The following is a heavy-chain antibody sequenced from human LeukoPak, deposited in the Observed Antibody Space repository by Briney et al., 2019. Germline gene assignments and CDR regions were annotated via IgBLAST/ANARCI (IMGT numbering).Heavy chain of an antibody. Sequence: PGGSLRLSCAASGFAFSSYSMNWVRQAPGKGLEWVSSISSSSSYIYYADSVKGPFTISRDNAKNSLYLQMNSLRAGDTAVYYCARDPYSGLFDYWGQGTLVTVSS. CDR1: GFAFSSYS. CDR2: ISSSSSYI. D-gene: IGHD4-11*01. V-gene: IGHV3-21*01. J-gene: IGHJ4*02. CDR3: ARDPYSGLFDY.